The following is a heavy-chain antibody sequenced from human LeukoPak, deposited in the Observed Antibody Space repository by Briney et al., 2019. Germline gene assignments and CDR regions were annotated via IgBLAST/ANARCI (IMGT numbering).Heavy chain of an antibody. V-gene: IGHV3-53*01. D-gene: IGHD1-14*01. Sequence: GGSLRLSCAASGFTVSSNYMSWVRQAPGKGLEWVSITYSDGSTNYADSVKGRFTISRDNSKNTLSLQMNSLRAEDTAVYYCARKNHLFNAAFDIWGQGTEVTVSS. CDR3: ARKNHLFNAAFDI. CDR2: TYSDGST. J-gene: IGHJ3*02. CDR1: GFTVSSNY.